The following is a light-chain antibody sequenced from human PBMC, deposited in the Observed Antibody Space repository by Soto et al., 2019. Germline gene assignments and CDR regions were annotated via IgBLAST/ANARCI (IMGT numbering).Light chain of an antibody. Sequence: EIVLTQSPGTLSLSPGERATLSCRASQSVSSSYLAWYQQKPGQAPRVIIFGVSTRATGVPDRFSGSGSGTDFTLTIGRLEPEDFALYYCQQYGNSPLTFGGGTKVDIK. CDR1: QSVSSSY. J-gene: IGKJ4*01. CDR2: GVS. CDR3: QQYGNSPLT. V-gene: IGKV3-20*01.